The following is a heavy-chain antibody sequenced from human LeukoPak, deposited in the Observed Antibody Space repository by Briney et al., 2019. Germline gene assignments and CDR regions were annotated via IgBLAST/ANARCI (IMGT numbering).Heavy chain of an antibody. V-gene: IGHV3-23*01. CDR1: GFTFSGYA. CDR2: ITGSGARS. Sequence: PGASLRLSCATSGFTFSGYAMNWVRLAPGKGLQWVSTITGSGARSYYADSVKGRFTISRDNPQNTLYLQMNSLRAEDTAVYYCAKATSESSGYKFDSWGQGTLVTVSS. CDR3: AKATSESSGYKFDS. D-gene: IGHD3-22*01. J-gene: IGHJ4*02.